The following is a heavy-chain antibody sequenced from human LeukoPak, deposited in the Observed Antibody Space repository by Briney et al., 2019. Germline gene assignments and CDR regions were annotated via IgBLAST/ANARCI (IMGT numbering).Heavy chain of an antibody. D-gene: IGHD2-15*01. CDR2: ISGSGGST. V-gene: IGHV3-23*01. CDR1: GFTFSSYA. Sequence: SGGSLRLSCAASGFTFSSYAMSWVRQAPGKGLEWVSAISGSGGSTYYADSVKGRFTISRDNSKNTLYLQMNSLRAEDTAVCYCAKDGSSHVVVENFDYWGQGTLVTVSS. CDR3: AKDGSSHVVVENFDY. J-gene: IGHJ4*02.